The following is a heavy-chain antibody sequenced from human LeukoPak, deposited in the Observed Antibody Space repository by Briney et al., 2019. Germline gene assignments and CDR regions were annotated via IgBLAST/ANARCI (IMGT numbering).Heavy chain of an antibody. CDR2: INPNSGGT. Sequence: GASVKVSCKASGYTFTGYYMHWVRQAPGQGLEWMGWINPNSGGTNYAQKFQGRVTMTRDTSISTAYMELSRLRSDDTAVYYCARLTYYYDSSGYADDAFDIWGQGTMVTVSS. CDR3: ARLTYYYDSSGYADDAFDI. J-gene: IGHJ3*02. D-gene: IGHD3-22*01. CDR1: GYTFTGYY. V-gene: IGHV1-2*02.